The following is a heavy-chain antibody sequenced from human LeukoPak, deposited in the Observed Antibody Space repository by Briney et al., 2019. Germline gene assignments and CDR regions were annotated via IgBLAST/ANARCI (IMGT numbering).Heavy chain of an antibody. V-gene: IGHV3-11*04. CDR3: ARERSRDSSGYSYYYFMDV. J-gene: IGHJ6*03. Sequence: PGGSLRLSCAASGFTFSDYYMSWIRQAPGKGLEWVSYISRSGSIIYYADSVKGRFTISRDNAKNSLYLQMNSLRADDTAVYYCARERSRDSSGYSYYYFMDVWGKGTTVTVSS. CDR2: ISRSGSII. CDR1: GFTFSDYY. D-gene: IGHD3-22*01.